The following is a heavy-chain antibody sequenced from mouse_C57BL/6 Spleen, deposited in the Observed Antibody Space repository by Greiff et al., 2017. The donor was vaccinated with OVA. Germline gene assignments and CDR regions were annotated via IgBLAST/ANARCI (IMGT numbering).Heavy chain of an antibody. V-gene: IGHV1-81*01. J-gene: IGHJ2*01. CDR1: GYTFTSYG. Sequence: QVQLQQSGAELARPGASVKLSCKASGYTFTSYGISWVKQRTGQGLEWIGEIYPRSGNTYYNEKFKGKATLTADKSSSTAYMELRSLTSEDSAVYFCARSTGTEDYFDYWGQGTTLTVSS. D-gene: IGHD4-1*01. CDR3: ARSTGTEDYFDY. CDR2: IYPRSGNT.